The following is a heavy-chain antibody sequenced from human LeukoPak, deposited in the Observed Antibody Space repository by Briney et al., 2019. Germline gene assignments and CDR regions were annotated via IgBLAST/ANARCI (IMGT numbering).Heavy chain of an antibody. CDR1: GYSISSNYY. J-gene: IGHJ5*02. CDR3: ARGGDRGSYLAWFDP. CDR2: IYHSGST. V-gene: IGHV4-38-2*02. Sequence: SETLSLTCTVSGYSISSNYYWGWIRQPPGKGLEWIGSIYHSGSTYYNPSLKSRVTISVDTSKNQFSLKLNSVTAADTAVYYCARGGDRGSYLAWFDPWGQGTLVTVSS. D-gene: IGHD1-26*01.